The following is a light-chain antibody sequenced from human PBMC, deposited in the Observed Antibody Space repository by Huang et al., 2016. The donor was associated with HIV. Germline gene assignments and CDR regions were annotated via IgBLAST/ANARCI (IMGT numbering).Light chain of an antibody. CDR2: DAS. CDR3: QQYSSYPYT. CDR1: QNISTW. V-gene: IGKV1-5*01. J-gene: IGKJ2*01. Sequence: DIQMTQSPSTLSASVGDRVTITCRARQNISTWLAWYQQKPGNAPKLLIYDASSLESGVPSRFSGSGSGTEFTLTISSLQPNNFATYFCQQYSSYPYTFGQGTKLEIK.